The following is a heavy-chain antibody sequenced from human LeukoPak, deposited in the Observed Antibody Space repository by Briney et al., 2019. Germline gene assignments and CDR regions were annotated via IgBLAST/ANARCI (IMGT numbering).Heavy chain of an antibody. CDR2: IKQDGSEK. CDR3: ARKNGLDY. J-gene: IGHJ4*02. V-gene: IGHV3-7*01. Sequence: GGSLRLSCAASGFTFHDYAMHWVRQAPGKGLEWVANIKQDGSEKYYVDSVKGRFTISRDNAKNSLYLQMNSLRAEDTAVYYCARKNGLDYWGQGTLVTVSS. CDR1: GFTFHDYA.